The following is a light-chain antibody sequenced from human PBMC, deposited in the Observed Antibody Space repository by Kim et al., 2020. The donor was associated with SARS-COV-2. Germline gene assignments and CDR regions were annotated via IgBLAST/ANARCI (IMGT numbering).Light chain of an antibody. CDR2: RNN. Sequence: QAGLTQPPSVSKDLRQTATLTCTGNSNNVGDQGAAWLQQHQGHPPKLLSYRNNNRPSGISERLSASRSGNTASLTITGLQPEDEADYYCLAWDSSLSARVFGGGTQLTVL. J-gene: IGLJ3*02. V-gene: IGLV10-54*01. CDR3: LAWDSSLSARV. CDR1: SNNVGDQG.